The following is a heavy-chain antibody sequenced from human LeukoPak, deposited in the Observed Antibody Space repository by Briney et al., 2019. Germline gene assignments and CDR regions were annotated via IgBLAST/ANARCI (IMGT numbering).Heavy chain of an antibody. CDR3: AREGRMSMGIEY. CDR2: INHGGST. J-gene: IGHJ4*02. D-gene: IGHD4/OR15-4a*01. CDR1: GGSLSGYY. V-gene: IGHV4-34*01. Sequence: SETLSLTCAVCGGSLSGYYWSWIRQSPGKGLEWIGEINHGGSTNYNPSLKSRVTMSVDTSKNHFSLELSSVTAADTAVYFCAREGRMSMGIEYWGQGTLVTVSS.